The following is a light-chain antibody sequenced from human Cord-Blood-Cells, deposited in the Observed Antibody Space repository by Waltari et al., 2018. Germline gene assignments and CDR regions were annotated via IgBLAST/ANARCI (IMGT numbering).Light chain of an antibody. CDR2: EGS. V-gene: IGLV2-23*01. Sequence: SALTQPASVSGSPGQSTPISCPGTSSVVGSYNLVPWYQQHPGKAPKLMIYEGSKRPSGVSNRFSGSKSGNTASLTISGLQAEDEADYYCCSYAGSSTYVVFGGGTKLTVL. CDR1: SSVVGSYNL. J-gene: IGLJ2*01. CDR3: CSYAGSSTYVV.